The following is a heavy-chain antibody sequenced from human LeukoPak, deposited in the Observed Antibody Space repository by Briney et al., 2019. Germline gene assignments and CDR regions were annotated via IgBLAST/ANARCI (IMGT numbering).Heavy chain of an antibody. D-gene: IGHD2-2*01. J-gene: IGHJ6*02. CDR1: GFTFSSYS. CDR3: ARELVIVPAAIGGMDV. V-gene: IGHV3-48*01. CDR2: ISSSSSTI. Sequence: GGSLRLSCAASGFTFSSYSMNWVRQAPGKGLVWVSYISSSSSTIYYADSVKGRFTISRDNAKNSLYLQMNSLRAEDTAVYYCARELVIVPAAIGGMDVWGQGTTVSVS.